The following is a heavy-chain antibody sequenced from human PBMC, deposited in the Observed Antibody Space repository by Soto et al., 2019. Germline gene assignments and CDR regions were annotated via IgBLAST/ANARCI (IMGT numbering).Heavy chain of an antibody. J-gene: IGHJ6*02. CDR2: ISSSSSYI. CDR3: ARVSCSGGSCYAYYYYGMDV. Sequence: KLGGSLRLSCAASGFTFSSYSMNWVRQAPGKGLEWVSSISSSSSYIYYADSVKGRFTISRDNAKNSLYLQMNSLRAEDTAVYYCARVSCSGGSCYAYYYYGMDVWGQGTTVTVSS. CDR1: GFTFSSYS. V-gene: IGHV3-21*01. D-gene: IGHD2-15*01.